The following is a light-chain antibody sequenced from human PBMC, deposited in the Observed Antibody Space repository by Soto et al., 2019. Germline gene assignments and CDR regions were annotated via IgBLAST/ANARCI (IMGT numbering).Light chain of an antibody. J-gene: IGKJ2*01. V-gene: IGKV3-20*01. CDR3: QQYGSSTVYT. Sequence: EIVLTQSPGTLSLSPGERATLSCRASQSVSSSYLAWYQQKPGQAPRLLIYGASSMATGIPDRFSGSGSGTDFTLTISRLEPEDFAVYYCQQYGSSTVYTFGQGTKLEIK. CDR2: GAS. CDR1: QSVSSSY.